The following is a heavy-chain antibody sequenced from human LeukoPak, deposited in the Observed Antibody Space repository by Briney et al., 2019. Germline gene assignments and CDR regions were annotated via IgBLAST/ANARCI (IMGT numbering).Heavy chain of an antibody. CDR3: AKAASWDYGDYSFDY. CDR1: GFTFSSYA. V-gene: IGHV3-23*01. D-gene: IGHD4-17*01. J-gene: IGHJ4*02. CDR2: ISGSGGST. Sequence: PGGSRRLSCAASGFTFSSYAMSWARQAPGKGRGWVSSISGSGGSTYYADSVKGRFTISRDNSKNTLYLQMNSLRAEDTAVYYCAKAASWDYGDYSFDYWGQGTLVTVSS.